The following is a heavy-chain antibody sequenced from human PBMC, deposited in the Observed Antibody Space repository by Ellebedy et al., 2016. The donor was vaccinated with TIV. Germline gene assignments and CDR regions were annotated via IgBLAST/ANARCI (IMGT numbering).Heavy chain of an antibody. J-gene: IGHJ3*02. CDR3: ARSPDYGDYGALGSYGAFDI. V-gene: IGHV4-4*02. Sequence: SETLSLTXAVSGGSISSSNWWSWVRQPPGKGLEWIGEIYHSGSTNYNPSLKSRVTISVDKSKNQFSLKLSSVTAADTAVYYCARSPDYGDYGALGSYGAFDIWGQGTMVTVSS. CDR1: GGSISSSNW. CDR2: IYHSGST. D-gene: IGHD4-17*01.